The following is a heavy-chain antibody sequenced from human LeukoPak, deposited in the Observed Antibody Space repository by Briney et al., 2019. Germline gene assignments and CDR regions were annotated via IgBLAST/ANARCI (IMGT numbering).Heavy chain of an antibody. J-gene: IGHJ3*02. CDR3: AKGVIYCSGGTCYFGTFDI. CDR1: GFTFSSYS. CDR2: ISSSSSTI. D-gene: IGHD2-15*01. V-gene: IGHV3-48*02. Sequence: PGGSLRLSCAASGFTFSSYSMNWVRQAPGKGLEWVSYISSSSSTIYYADSVKGRFTISRDNAKNSLYLQMNSLRDEDTAVYYCAKGVIYCSGGTCYFGTFDIWGQGTMVTVSS.